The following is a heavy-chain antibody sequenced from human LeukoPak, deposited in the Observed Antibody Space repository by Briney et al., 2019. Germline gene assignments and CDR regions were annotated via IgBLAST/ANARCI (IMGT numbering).Heavy chain of an antibody. V-gene: IGHV4-30-4*01. J-gene: IGHJ4*02. D-gene: IGHD5-12*01. CDR2: IYYCGST. CDR3: ARARSGYAGSIFDY. Sequence: SETLSLTCTVSGGSISSGDYYWSWIRQPPGTGLEWIGYIYYCGSTYYNPSLKSRVTISVDTSKNQFSLKLSSVTAADTAVYYCARARSGYAGSIFDYWGQGTLVTVSS. CDR1: GGSISSGDYY.